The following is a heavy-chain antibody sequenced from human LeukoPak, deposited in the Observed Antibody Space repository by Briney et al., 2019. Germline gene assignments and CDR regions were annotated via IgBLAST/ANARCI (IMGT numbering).Heavy chain of an antibody. Sequence: SETLSLTCTVSGGSISSYYWSWIRQPPGKGLEWIGYIYYSVSTNYNPSLKSRVTISVDTSKNQFSLKLSSVTAADTAVYYCARDPYGSGLDYWGQGTLVTVSS. J-gene: IGHJ4*02. CDR2: IYYSVST. CDR3: ARDPYGSGLDY. D-gene: IGHD3-10*01. V-gene: IGHV4-59*01. CDR1: GGSISSYY.